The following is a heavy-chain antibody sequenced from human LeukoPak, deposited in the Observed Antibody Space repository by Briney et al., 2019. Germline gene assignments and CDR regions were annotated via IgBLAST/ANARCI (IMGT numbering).Heavy chain of an antibody. J-gene: IGHJ4*02. CDR1: GGSISSSSYY. V-gene: IGHV4-39*01. CDR3: ARREYYFDY. CDR2: IYYSGST. Sequence: SETLSLTCTVSGGSISSSSYYWGWIRQPPGKGLEWIGSIYYSGSTYYNPSLKSRVTISVDTSKNQFSLKLSSVTAADTAVYYCARREYYFDYWGQGTLVTVSS.